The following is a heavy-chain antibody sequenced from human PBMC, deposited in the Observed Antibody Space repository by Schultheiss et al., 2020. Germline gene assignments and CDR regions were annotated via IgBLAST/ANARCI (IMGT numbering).Heavy chain of an antibody. D-gene: IGHD3-9*01. CDR2: IIPILGIA. J-gene: IGHJ4*02. CDR3: AIILRAQVPVHDY. CDR1: GGTFSSYA. Sequence: SVKVSCKASGGTFSSYAISWVRQAPGQGLEWMGRIIPILGIANYAQKFQGRVTITADKSTSTAYMELSSLRSEDTAVYYCAIILRAQVPVHDYWGQGTLVTVSS. V-gene: IGHV1-69*04.